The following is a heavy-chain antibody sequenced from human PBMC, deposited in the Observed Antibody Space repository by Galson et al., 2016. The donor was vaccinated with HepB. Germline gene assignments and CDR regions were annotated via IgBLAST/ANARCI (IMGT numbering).Heavy chain of an antibody. D-gene: IGHD6-19*01. Sequence: SLRLSCAASRFTFINSWMSWVRQAPGKGLEWVANIKPDGSEKYYVDSVKGRFTISRDNAKNSLFLQMNGLRAEDTAVYYCARALSSSGWTYWYFDLWGRGTLVTVSS. CDR2: IKPDGSEK. V-gene: IGHV3-7*03. CDR1: RFTFINSW. CDR3: ARALSSSGWTYWYFDL. J-gene: IGHJ2*01.